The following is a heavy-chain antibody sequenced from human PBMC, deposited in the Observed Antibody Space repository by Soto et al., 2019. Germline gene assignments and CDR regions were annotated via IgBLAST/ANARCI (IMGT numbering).Heavy chain of an antibody. CDR2: IRSKAYGGTT. D-gene: IGHD6-6*01. V-gene: IGHV3-49*04. CDR1: GFTFGDYA. Sequence: PGGSLRLSCTGSGFTFGDYAMSWVRRAPGKGLEWVGFIRSKAYGGTTEWAASVRGRFTFSRDDSKRIAYLQMNSLKTEDTGVYCWTRGTRPYGLDGWGQGTKLSVS. J-gene: IGHJ6*02. CDR3: TRGTRPYGLDG.